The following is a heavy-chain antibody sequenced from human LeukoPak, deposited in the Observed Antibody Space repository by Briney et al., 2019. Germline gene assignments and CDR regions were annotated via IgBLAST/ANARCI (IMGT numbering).Heavy chain of an antibody. CDR3: ARITGDQYYYYMDV. CDR2: INWNGGST. D-gene: IGHD7-27*01. CDR1: GFTFDDYG. V-gene: IGHV3-20*04. J-gene: IGHJ6*03. Sequence: GGSLRLSCAASGFTFDDYGMSWVRQAQGKGLEWVSVINWNGGSTGYADSVKGRFTISRDNAKNSQYLQMNSLRAEDTALYYCARITGDQYYYYMDVWGKGTTVTVSS.